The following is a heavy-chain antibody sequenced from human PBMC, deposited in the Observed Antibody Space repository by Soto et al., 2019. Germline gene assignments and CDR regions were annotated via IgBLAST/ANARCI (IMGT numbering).Heavy chain of an antibody. J-gene: IGHJ6*02. CDR1: GGTFSRDA. Sequence: SVKVSCKAAGGTFSRDAVSRVRQAPGQGLEWMGGIIPIFGTANYAQKFQGRVTITADESTSTAYMELSSLRSEDTAVYYCATPQGRAARNYYYYGMDVWGQGTTVTVSS. CDR3: ATPQGRAARNYYYYGMDV. CDR2: IIPIFGTA. V-gene: IGHV1-69*13. D-gene: IGHD6-6*01.